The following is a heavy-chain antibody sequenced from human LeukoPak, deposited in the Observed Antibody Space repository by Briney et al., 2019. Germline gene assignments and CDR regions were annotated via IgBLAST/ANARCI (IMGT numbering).Heavy chain of an antibody. CDR3: ARDQSLIKTYYYDSSGPNWFDP. Sequence: ASVKVSCKASGYTFISYAMHWVRQAPGQRLEWMGWINAGNGNTKYSQKFQGRVTITRDTSASTAYMELSSLRSEDTAVYYCARDQSLIKTYYYDSSGPNWFDPWGQGTLVTVSS. J-gene: IGHJ5*02. CDR1: GYTFISYA. D-gene: IGHD3-22*01. CDR2: INAGNGNT. V-gene: IGHV1-3*01.